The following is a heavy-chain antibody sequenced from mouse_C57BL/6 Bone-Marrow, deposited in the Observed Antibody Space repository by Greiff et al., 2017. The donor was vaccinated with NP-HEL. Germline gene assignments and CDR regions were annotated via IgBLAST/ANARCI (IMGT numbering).Heavy chain of an antibody. V-gene: IGHV1-54*01. CDR3: ARRTTVVAVDY. J-gene: IGHJ2*01. D-gene: IGHD1-1*01. Sequence: VQRVESGAELVRPGTSVKVSCKASGYAFTNYLIEWVKQRPGQGLEWIGVINPGSGGTNYNEKFKGKATLTADKSSSTAYMQLSSLTSEDSAVYFCARRTTVVAVDYWGQGTTLTVSS. CDR2: INPGSGGT. CDR1: GYAFTNYL.